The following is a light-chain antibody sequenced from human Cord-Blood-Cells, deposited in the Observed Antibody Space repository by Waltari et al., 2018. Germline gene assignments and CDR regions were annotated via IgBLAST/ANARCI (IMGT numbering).Light chain of an antibody. V-gene: IGKV3-20*01. CDR2: GAS. CDR3: QQYGSSPPIT. CDR1: QSVSSSY. Sequence: EIVLTQSPGTLSLSLGERATLSCRASQSVSSSYLAWYQQKPGQAPRLLIYGASSRATGIPDRFSGSVSGTDFTLTISRLEPEDFAVYYCQQYGSSPPITFGQGTRLEIK. J-gene: IGKJ5*01.